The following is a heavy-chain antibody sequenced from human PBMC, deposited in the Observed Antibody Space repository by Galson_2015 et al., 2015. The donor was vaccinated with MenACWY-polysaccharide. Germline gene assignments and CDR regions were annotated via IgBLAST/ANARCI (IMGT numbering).Heavy chain of an antibody. CDR2: ISYDGNNK. V-gene: IGHV3-30*18. Sequence: SLRLSCAASGFTFSSFDFSDYAMPWVRQAPGKGLEWVAVISYDGNNKYYADSVKGRFTIARDNAKNTVYLQMHSLRAEDTAVYYCAKDRPLRGLTKFYYGMDVWGQGTTVTVSS. D-gene: IGHD3-10*01. CDR1: GFTFSSFD. CDR3: AKDRPLRGLTKFYYGMDV. J-gene: IGHJ6*02.